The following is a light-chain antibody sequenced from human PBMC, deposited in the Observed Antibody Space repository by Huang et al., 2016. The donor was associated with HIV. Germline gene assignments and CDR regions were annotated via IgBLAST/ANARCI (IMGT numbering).Light chain of an antibody. CDR1: QSVTISY. CDR3: QQFGSSHFT. CDR2: GAS. J-gene: IGKJ3*01. Sequence: EIVLTPSPGTLSLSPGGRTTLSCRASQSVTISYLAWYQQKPGQATRIHIYGASSRATGIPDRFSGSGSGTNFTLSISRLETEDFAVYYCQQFGSSHFTFGPGTKVDIK. V-gene: IGKV3-20*01.